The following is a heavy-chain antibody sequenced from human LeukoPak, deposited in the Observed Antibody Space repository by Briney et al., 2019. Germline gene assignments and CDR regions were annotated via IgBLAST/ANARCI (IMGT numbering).Heavy chain of an antibody. J-gene: IGHJ5*02. CDR2: IYYSGST. CDR1: GGSISSYY. CDR3: ARARITIFGVVIENWFDP. Sequence: SETLSLTRTVSGGSISSYYWSWIRQPPGKGLEWIGYIYYSGSTNYNPSLKSRVTISVDTSKNQFSLKLSSVTAADTAVYYCARARITIFGVVIENWFDPWGQGTLVTVSS. V-gene: IGHV4-59*01. D-gene: IGHD3-3*01.